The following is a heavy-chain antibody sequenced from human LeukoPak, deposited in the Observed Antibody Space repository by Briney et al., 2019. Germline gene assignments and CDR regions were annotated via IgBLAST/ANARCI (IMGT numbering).Heavy chain of an antibody. CDR2: INPNSGGT. CDR1: GYTFTGYY. CDR3: ARGRVQPPKLSSGWYYFDY. D-gene: IGHD6-19*01. V-gene: IGHV1-2*02. Sequence: GASVKVSCKASGYTFTGYYMHWVRQAPGQGLEWMGWINPNSGGTNYAQKLQGRVTMTTDTSTSTAYMELRSLRSDDTAVYYCARGRVQPPKLSSGWYYFDYWGQGTLVTVSS. J-gene: IGHJ4*02.